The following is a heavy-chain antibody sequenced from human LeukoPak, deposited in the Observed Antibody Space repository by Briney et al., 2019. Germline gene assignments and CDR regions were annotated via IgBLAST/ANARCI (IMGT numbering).Heavy chain of an antibody. D-gene: IGHD3-22*01. J-gene: IGHJ4*02. CDR3: ARLDHRGSGYSFDY. V-gene: IGHV3-48*03. CDR2: ISSSGSTI. Sequence: GGSLRLSCAASGFTFSSYEMNWVRQAPGKGLEWVSYISSSGSTIYYADSVKGRFTISRDNAKNSLYLQMDSLRAEDTAVYYCARLDHRGSGYSFDYWGQGTLVTVSS. CDR1: GFTFSSYE.